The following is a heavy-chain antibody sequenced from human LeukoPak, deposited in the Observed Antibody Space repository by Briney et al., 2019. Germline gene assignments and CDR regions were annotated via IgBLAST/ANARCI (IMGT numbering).Heavy chain of an antibody. V-gene: IGHV3-23*01. D-gene: IGHD2-2*01. Sequence: GGSLRLSCAASGFTFSSYGMSWVRQAPGKGLEWVSAISGSGGSTNYADSVKGRFTISRDNSKNTLYLQMNSLRAEDTAVYYCARVGYCSSTSCFDAFDIWGQGTMVTVSS. CDR1: GFTFSSYG. CDR3: ARVGYCSSTSCFDAFDI. CDR2: ISGSGGST. J-gene: IGHJ3*02.